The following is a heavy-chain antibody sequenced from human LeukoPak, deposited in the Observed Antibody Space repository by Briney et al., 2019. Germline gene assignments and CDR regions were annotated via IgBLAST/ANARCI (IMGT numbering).Heavy chain of an antibody. CDR3: ALGGYDFWSGYLK. CDR1: GGSISSGGYY. J-gene: IGHJ4*02. Sequence: SQTLSLTCSVSGGSISSGGYYWSWIRQHPGKGLEWIGYIYYSGSTYYIPSLKSRVTISVDTSKNQFSLKLSSVTAADTAVYYCALGGYDFWSGYLKWGQGTLVTVSS. CDR2: IYYSGST. V-gene: IGHV4-31*03. D-gene: IGHD3-3*01.